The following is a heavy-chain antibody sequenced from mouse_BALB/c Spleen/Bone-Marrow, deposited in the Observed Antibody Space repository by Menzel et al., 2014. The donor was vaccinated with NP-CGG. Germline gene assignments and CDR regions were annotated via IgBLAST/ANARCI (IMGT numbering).Heavy chain of an antibody. D-gene: IGHD2-14*01. J-gene: IGHJ1*01. Sequence: VQLKQSGAELVRPGALVKLSYKASGFNIKDYYMYWVKQRPEQGLEWIGWIDPENGNTIYDPKFQGKASITVDTSSNTAYLQLSSLTSEDTAVYYCASYYRYDRYFDVWGAGTTVTVSS. CDR2: IDPENGNT. CDR3: ASYYRYDRYFDV. CDR1: GFNIKDYY. V-gene: IGHV14-1*02.